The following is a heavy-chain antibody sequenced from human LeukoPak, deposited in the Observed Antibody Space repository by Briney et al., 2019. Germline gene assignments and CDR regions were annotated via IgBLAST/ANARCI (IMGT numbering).Heavy chain of an antibody. CDR1: SGSISRYY. CDR2: IYYSGST. V-gene: IGHV4-59*01. D-gene: IGHD6-25*01. CDR3: ARGRSGWYFDY. Sequence: SETLSLTCTVSSGSISRYYWSWIRQPPGKGLEWFGYIYYSGSTNYNPSLKSRVTISVDMSKNQFSLKLSSVTAADTAVYHCARGRSGWYFDYWGQGTLVTVSS. J-gene: IGHJ4*02.